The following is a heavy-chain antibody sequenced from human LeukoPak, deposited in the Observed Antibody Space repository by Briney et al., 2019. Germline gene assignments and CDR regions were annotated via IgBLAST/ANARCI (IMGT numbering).Heavy chain of an antibody. CDR1: GGTFSSYA. CDR3: ARDPDCSSTSCYARNNWFDP. J-gene: IGHJ5*02. CDR2: IIPILGMA. V-gene: IGHV1-69*04. D-gene: IGHD2-2*01. Sequence: GASVKVSCKASGGTFSSYAISWVRQAPGQGLEWMGRIIPILGMANYAQKFQGRVTITADKSTSTAYMELSSLRSEDTAVYYCARDPDCSSTSCYARNNWFDPWGQGTLVTVSS.